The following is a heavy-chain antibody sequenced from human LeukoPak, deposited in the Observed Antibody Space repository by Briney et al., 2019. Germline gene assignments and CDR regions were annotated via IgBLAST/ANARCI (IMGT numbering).Heavy chain of an antibody. CDR1: GYSFTSYW. Sequence: KDGESLKISCKGSGYSFTSYWIGWVRQMPGKGLEWMGIIYPGDSDTRYSPSFQGQVTISADKSISTAYLQWSSLKASDTAIYFCAVLAAAAVDDYFDYWGQGTLVTVSS. D-gene: IGHD6-13*01. CDR3: AVLAAAAVDDYFDY. V-gene: IGHV5-51*01. J-gene: IGHJ4*02. CDR2: IYPGDSDT.